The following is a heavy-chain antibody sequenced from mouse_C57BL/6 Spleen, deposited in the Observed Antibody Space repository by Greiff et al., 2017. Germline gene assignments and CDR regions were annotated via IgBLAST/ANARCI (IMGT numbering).Heavy chain of an antibody. CDR3: AREDY. V-gene: IGHV5-4*01. Sequence: EVKVVESGAGLVKPGGSLKLSCAASGFTFSSYAMSWVRQTPEKRLEWVATISDGGSYTYYPDNVKGRFTISRDNAKNNLYLQMSHLKSEDTAMYYCAREDYWGQGTTLTVSS. J-gene: IGHJ2*01. CDR1: GFTFSSYA. CDR2: ISDGGSYT.